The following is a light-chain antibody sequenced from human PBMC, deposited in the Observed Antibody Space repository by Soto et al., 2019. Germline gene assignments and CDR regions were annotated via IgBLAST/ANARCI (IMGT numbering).Light chain of an antibody. V-gene: IGKV1-5*01. CDR1: QSISSW. Sequence: DIQMTQSPSTLSASVGDRVTITCRASQSISSWLAWYQQKPGKAPKLLIYDASSLESGVPSRFSGSGSGTEFTLTISSLQPDDFATYYCQQYNAYSTVGQGTNVEIK. CDR3: QQYNAYST. J-gene: IGKJ1*01. CDR2: DAS.